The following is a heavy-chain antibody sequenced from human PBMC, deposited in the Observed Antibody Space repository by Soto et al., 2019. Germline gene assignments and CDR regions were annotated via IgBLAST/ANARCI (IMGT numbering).Heavy chain of an antibody. Sequence: ASVKVSCKASGYTFTSYGISWARQAPGQGLEWMGWISAYNGNTNYAQKLQGRVTMTTDTSTSTAYMELRSLRSDDTAVYYCARIFGGRGIAAAGTTVNDYWGQGTLVTVSS. CDR1: GYTFTSYG. CDR3: ARIFGGRGIAAAGTTVNDY. V-gene: IGHV1-18*01. D-gene: IGHD6-13*01. J-gene: IGHJ4*02. CDR2: ISAYNGNT.